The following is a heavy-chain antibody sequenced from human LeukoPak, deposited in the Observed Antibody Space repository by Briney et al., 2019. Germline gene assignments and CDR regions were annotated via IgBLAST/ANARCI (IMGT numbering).Heavy chain of an antibody. D-gene: IGHD5-12*01. CDR1: GGSISTYY. CDR3: ARDMGAYDGDY. CDR2: IYFRGSI. Sequence: SETLSLTCTVSGGSISTYYWNWIRQPPGKGLEWIGSIYFRGSINYSPSLKSRVTISVDTSKNQFSLKMISVTAADTAFYYCARDMGAYDGDYWGQGALVTVSS. J-gene: IGHJ4*02. V-gene: IGHV4-59*01.